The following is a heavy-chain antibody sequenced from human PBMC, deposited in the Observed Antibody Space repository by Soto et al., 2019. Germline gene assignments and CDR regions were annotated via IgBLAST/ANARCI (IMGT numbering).Heavy chain of an antibody. CDR3: TTLFGLLDAFDI. D-gene: IGHD2-21*01. J-gene: IGHJ3*02. V-gene: IGHV3-15*01. Sequence: GGSLRLSCAASGFTFSNAWMSWVRQALGKGLEWVGRIKSKTDGGTTDYAAPVKGRFTISRDDSKNTLYLQMNSLKTEDTAVYYCTTLFGLLDAFDIWGQGTMVTVSS. CDR2: IKSKTDGGTT. CDR1: GFTFSNAW.